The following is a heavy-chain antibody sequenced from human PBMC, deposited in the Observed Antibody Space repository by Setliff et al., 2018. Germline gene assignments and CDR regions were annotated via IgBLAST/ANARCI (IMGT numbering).Heavy chain of an antibody. Sequence: ASVKVSCKASGYTFTNYAINWVRQAPGQGLEWVGWISAYSGNTYYAQKFQGRVTMTTDTSTATAYLELRSLRSDDTAVYYCSRLVRYCTRTSCQRASGENYWGQGTLVTVSS. CDR2: ISAYSGNT. V-gene: IGHV1-18*01. J-gene: IGHJ4*02. CDR1: GYTFTNYA. CDR3: SRLVRYCTRTSCQRASGENY. D-gene: IGHD2-2*01.